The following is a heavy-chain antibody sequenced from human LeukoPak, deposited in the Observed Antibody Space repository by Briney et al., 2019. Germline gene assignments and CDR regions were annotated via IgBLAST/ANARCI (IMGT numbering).Heavy chain of an antibody. CDR3: ARRGADWATYAFDI. CDR1: GYSFYGHW. Sequence: GESLKISCKGSGYSFYGHWIAWVRQMPGKGLEWMGTIYPDDSNTKYSPPFQGQVTISADKSISTAYLQWSSLKASDTAMYYCARRGADWATYAFDIWGQGTMVTVSS. D-gene: IGHD1-26*01. J-gene: IGHJ3*02. CDR2: IYPDDSNT. V-gene: IGHV5-51*01.